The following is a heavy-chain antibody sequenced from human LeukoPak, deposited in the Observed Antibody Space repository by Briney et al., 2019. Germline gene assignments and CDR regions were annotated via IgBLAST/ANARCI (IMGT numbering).Heavy chain of an antibody. CDR2: IWYDGSNK. V-gene: IGHV3-33*01. J-gene: IGHJ3*02. CDR1: GFTFSSYG. D-gene: IGHD3-22*01. CDR3: AREGPSSTDYYDSSGYSGAFGI. Sequence: TGGSLRLSCAASGFTFSSYGMHWVRQAPGKGLEWVAVIWYDGSNKYYADSVKGRFTISRDNSKNTLYLQMNSLRAEDTAVYYCAREGPSSTDYYDSSGYSGAFGIWGQGTMVTVSS.